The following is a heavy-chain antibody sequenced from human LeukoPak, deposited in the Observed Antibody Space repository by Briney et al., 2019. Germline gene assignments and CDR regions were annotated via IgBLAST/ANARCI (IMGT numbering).Heavy chain of an antibody. CDR3: ASSGHHLHWFDP. CDR1: GGTFSSYA. CDR2: IIPIFGTA. D-gene: IGHD6-19*01. V-gene: IGHV1-69*13. Sequence: SVKVSCKASGGTFSSYAISWVRQAPGQGLEWMGGIIPIFGTANYAQKFRGRVTITADESTSTAYMELSSLRSEDTAVYYCASSGHHLHWFDPWGQGTLVTVSS. J-gene: IGHJ5*02.